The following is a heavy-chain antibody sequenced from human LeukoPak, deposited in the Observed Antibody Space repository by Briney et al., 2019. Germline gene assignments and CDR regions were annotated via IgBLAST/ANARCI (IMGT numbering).Heavy chain of an antibody. J-gene: IGHJ4*02. CDR1: GFTFSSYS. CDR3: ARERPTAGIPFDY. V-gene: IGHV3-21*01. D-gene: IGHD6-13*01. CDR2: ISSSSSYI. Sequence: PGGSLRLSCAASGFTFSSYSMNWVRQAPGMGLEWVSSISSSSSYIYYADSVKGRFTISRDNAKNSLYLQMNSLRAEDTAVYYCARERPTAGIPFDYWGQGTLVTVSS.